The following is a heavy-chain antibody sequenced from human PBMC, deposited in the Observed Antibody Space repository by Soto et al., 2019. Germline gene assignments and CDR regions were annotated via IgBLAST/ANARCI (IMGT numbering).Heavy chain of an antibody. D-gene: IGHD2-15*01. Sequence: QVQLVQSGAEVKKPGASVKVSCKASGYTFTRYGVSWVRQAPGQGLEWMGWISAYNGNTNYAQKLQGRVTMTTDTSTSTAYMELRSLRSDDTAVYYCARVSTYCSGSSCYAFDIWGPGTMVTVSS. J-gene: IGHJ3*02. V-gene: IGHV1-18*04. CDR2: ISAYNGNT. CDR1: GYTFTRYG. CDR3: ARVSTYCSGSSCYAFDI.